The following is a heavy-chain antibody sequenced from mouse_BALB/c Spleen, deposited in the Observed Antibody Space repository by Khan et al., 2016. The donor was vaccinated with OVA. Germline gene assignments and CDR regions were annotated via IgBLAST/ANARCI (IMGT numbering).Heavy chain of an antibody. Sequence: EVQLQESGPSLVKPSQTLSLTCSVTGDSITSGFWNWIRKFPGNKFEYMGYVTYSGNTYYNPSLKSRISITRDTSKSQYYLQLNSVTTEDTATYFCPRSDGSWAMDYWGQGTSVTVSS. J-gene: IGHJ4*01. CDR1: GDSITSGF. V-gene: IGHV3-8*02. D-gene: IGHD1-1*01. CDR2: VTYSGNT. CDR3: PRSDGSWAMDY.